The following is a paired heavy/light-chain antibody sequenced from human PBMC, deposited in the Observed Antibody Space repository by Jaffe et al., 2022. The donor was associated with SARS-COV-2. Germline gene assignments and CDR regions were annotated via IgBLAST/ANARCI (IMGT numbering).Heavy chain of an antibody. J-gene: IGHJ3*02. Sequence: EVQLVESGGGLVKPGGSLRLSCAASGFSFKTSNMNWVRQAPGKGLEWVSSIISSSSEMYYADSVKGRFTISRDNGKNSLFLQMNNLRAEDTAVYYCARDPIELDTSGYGAFDIWGQGTMVTV. CDR1: GFSFKTSN. D-gene: IGHD3-22*01. CDR2: IISSSSEM. V-gene: IGHV3-21*02. CDR3: ARDPIELDTSGYGAFDI.
Light chain of an antibody. V-gene: IGLV2-23*01. Sequence: QSALTQPASVSGSLGQSITISCTGTSSDIGSFSLVSWYQQHPGKAPKLIIYEGSRRPSGVSYRFSGSKSGNTASLTISGLQAEDETVYLCCSYAGSSRHWVFGGGTKVTVL. J-gene: IGLJ3*02. CDR1: SSDIGSFSL. CDR3: CSYAGSSRHWV. CDR2: EGS.